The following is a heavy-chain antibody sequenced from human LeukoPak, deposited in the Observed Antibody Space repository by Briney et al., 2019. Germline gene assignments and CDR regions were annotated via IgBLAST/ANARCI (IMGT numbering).Heavy chain of an antibody. V-gene: IGHV1-46*01. D-gene: IGHD2-2*01. J-gene: IGHJ5*02. CDR1: GYXFTDYY. CDR3: ASDSSKSSLADP. CDR2: INPSGGST. Sequence: ASVKVSCKASGYXFTDYYIHWVRQAPGQGLKWMGIINPSGGSTSCAQKFQGRVTMTSDTSTSTVYMELSSLRSEDTAVYYCASDSSKSSLADPWGQGTLVTVSS.